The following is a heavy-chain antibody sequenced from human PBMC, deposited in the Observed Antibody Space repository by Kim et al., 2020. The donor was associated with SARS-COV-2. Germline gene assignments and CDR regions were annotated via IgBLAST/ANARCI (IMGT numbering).Heavy chain of an antibody. Sequence: GGSLRLSCAASGFTFSSYGMRWVRQAPGKGLEWVANIKQDGSEKYYVDSVKGRFTISRDNAKNSLYLQMNSLRAEDTAVYYCAREAPNCPAINYFGPGTL. CDR2: IKQDGSEK. D-gene: IGHD1-1*01. CDR1: GFTFSSYG. V-gene: IGHV3-7*01. J-gene: IGHJ4*03. CDR3: AREAPNCPAINY.